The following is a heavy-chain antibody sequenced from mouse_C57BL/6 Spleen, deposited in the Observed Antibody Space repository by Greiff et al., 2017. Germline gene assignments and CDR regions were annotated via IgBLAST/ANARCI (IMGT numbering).Heavy chain of an antibody. CDR3: ARRYYGSRGYFDV. V-gene: IGHV1-50*01. CDR2: IDPSDSYT. CDR1: GYTFTSYW. D-gene: IGHD1-1*01. Sequence: QVQLQQPGAELVKPGASVKLSCKASGYTFTSYWMQWVKQRPGQGLEWIGEIDPSDSYTNYNQKFKGKAKLTVDTSSSTAYMQLSSLTSEDSAVYYCARRYYGSRGYFDVWGTGTTVTVSS. J-gene: IGHJ1*03.